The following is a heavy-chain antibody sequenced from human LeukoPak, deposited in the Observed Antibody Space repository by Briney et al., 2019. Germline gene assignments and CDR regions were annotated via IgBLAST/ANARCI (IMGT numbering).Heavy chain of an antibody. CDR2: MKQDGSAK. Sequence: GGSLRLSCVASGFTFSSYWMGWVRQAPGKGLEWVANMKQDGSAKHYADSVKGRFSISRDNSKNSVYLQMDSLRAEDTALYYCARDNVRTLDYWGHGTLVTVSS. CDR3: ARDNVRTLDY. D-gene: IGHD1-7*01. V-gene: IGHV3-7*01. J-gene: IGHJ4*01. CDR1: GFTFSSYW.